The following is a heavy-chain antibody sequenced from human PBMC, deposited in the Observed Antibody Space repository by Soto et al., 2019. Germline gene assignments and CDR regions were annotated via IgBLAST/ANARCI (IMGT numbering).Heavy chain of an antibody. CDR2: INPNSGGT. CDR1: GYTFAGYY. V-gene: IGHV1-2*04. CDR3: ARTSIAAAGGIQYYFDY. D-gene: IGHD6-13*01. Sequence: GASVKVSCKASGYTFAGYYMRWVRQAPGQGLEWMGWINPNSGGTNYAQKFQGWVTMTRDTSISTAYMELSRLRSDDTAVYYCARTSIAAAGGIQYYFDYWGQGTLVTV. J-gene: IGHJ4*02.